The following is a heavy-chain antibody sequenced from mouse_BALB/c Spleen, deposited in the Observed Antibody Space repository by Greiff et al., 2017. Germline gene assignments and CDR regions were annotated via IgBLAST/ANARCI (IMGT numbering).Heavy chain of an antibody. CDR3: ARRDGYSYYYAMDY. CDR2: ISNGGGST. J-gene: IGHJ4*01. D-gene: IGHD2-3*01. V-gene: IGHV5-12-2*01. CDR1: GFTFSSYT. Sequence: EVQGVESGGGLVQPGGSLKLSCAASGFTFSSYTMSWVRQTPEKRLEWVAYISNGGGSTYYPDTVKGRFTISRDNAKNTLYLQMSSLKSEDTAMYYCARRDGYSYYYAMDYWGQGTSVTVSS.